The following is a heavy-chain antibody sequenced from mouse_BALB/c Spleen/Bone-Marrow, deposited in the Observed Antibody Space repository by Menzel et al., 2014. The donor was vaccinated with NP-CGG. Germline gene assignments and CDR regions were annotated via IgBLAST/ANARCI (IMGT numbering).Heavy chain of an antibody. V-gene: IGHV5-17*02. D-gene: IGHD4-1*01. Sequence: DVQLQESGGGLVQPGGSRKLSCAASGFTFSTFGMHWVRQAPEKGLEWVAYISSGSTAIFYADTLKGRFTISRDNPENTLFLQMTSLRSEDTAMYYCARGGNWDDFDVWGAGTTVTVSS. CDR3: ARGGNWDDFDV. CDR2: ISSGSTAI. J-gene: IGHJ1*01. CDR1: GFTFSTFG.